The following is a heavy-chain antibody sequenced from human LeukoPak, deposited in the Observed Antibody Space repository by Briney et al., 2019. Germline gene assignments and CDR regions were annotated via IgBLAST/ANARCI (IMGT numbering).Heavy chain of an antibody. D-gene: IGHD6-13*01. V-gene: IGHV3-23*01. CDR1: GFTFSSYA. CDR2: ISGSGGST. Sequence: GGSLRLSCAASGFTFSSYAMSWVRQAPGKGLEWVSAISGSGGSTYYADSVKGRLTISRDNSKNTLYLQMNSLRAEDTAVYYCAKDSSSWTQPNDYWGQGTLVTVSS. CDR3: AKDSSSWTQPNDY. J-gene: IGHJ4*02.